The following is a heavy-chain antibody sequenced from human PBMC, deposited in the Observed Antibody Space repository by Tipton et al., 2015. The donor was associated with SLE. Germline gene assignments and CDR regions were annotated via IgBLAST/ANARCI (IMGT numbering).Heavy chain of an antibody. Sequence: TLSLTCTVSGDSVRSGSHYWSWVRQSPGKGLEWIGYVHNSGSTNYNPSLNSRVTISLHTSKNQFSLTLTSLTAADTALYYCARDSVAFDSWGQGTLVTVSS. CDR1: GDSVRSGSHY. CDR2: VHNSGST. D-gene: IGHD3-10*01. CDR3: ARDSVAFDS. V-gene: IGHV4-61*01. J-gene: IGHJ4*02.